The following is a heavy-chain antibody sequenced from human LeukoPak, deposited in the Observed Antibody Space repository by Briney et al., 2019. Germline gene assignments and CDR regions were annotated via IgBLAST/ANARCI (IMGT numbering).Heavy chain of an antibody. CDR2: IIPILGIA. D-gene: IGHD1-26*01. V-gene: IGHV1-69*04. CDR1: GGTFSSYA. J-gene: IGHJ4*02. CDR3: ARESFVGATIDY. Sequence: SVKVSCKASGGTFSSYAISWVRQAPGQGLEWMGRIIPILGIANYAQKFQGRVTITADTSTSTAYMELRSLRSDDTAVYYCARESFVGATIDYWGQGTLVTVSS.